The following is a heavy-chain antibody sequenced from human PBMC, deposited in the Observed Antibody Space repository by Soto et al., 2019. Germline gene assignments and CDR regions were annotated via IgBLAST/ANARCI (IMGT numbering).Heavy chain of an antibody. D-gene: IGHD2-15*01. CDR1: GVTFSCYT. CDR3: ARDPSGGSAYWYFDL. J-gene: IGHJ2*01. Sequence: ASVKVSCKASGVTFSCYTISWVRHAHGQGLEWMGRIIPILGIANYAQKFQGRVTITADKSTSTAYMELSSLRSEDTAVYYCARDPSGGSAYWYFDLWGRGTLVTVSS. CDR2: IIPILGIA. V-gene: IGHV1-69*04.